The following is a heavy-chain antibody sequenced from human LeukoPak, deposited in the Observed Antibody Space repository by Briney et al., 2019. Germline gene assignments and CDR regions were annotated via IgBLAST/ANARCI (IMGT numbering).Heavy chain of an antibody. CDR2: ISWNSGTI. Sequence: GGSLRLSCAASGFTFSSYAMSWVRQAPGKGLEWVSGISWNSGTIGYADSVKGRFTTSRDNAKNSLYLQMNSLRAEDTALYYCAGGNYGDYWYFDLWGRGTLVTVSS. V-gene: IGHV3-9*01. CDR3: AGGNYGDYWYFDL. J-gene: IGHJ2*01. D-gene: IGHD4-17*01. CDR1: GFTFSSYA.